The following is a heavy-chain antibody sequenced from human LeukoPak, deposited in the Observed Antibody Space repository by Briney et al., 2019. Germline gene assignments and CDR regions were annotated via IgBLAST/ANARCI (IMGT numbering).Heavy chain of an antibody. CDR1: GFTFSSHS. CDR3: ASDPVPARYYFDY. Sequence: PGGSLRLSCAASGFTFSSHSMSWVRQAPGKGLEWVANIKQDGSEKYYVDSVKGRFTISRDNAKNSLYLQMNSLRAEDTAVYYCASDPVPARYYFDYWGQGTLVTVSS. V-gene: IGHV3-7*01. J-gene: IGHJ4*02. D-gene: IGHD2-2*01. CDR2: IKQDGSEK.